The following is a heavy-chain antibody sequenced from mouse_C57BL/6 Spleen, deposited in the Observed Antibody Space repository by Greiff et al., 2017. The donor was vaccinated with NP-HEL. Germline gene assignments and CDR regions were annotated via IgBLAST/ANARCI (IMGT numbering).Heavy chain of an antibody. CDR1: GYTFTSYW. V-gene: IGHV1-64*01. CDR2: IHPNSGST. CDR3: ARDPYGEYYFDY. Sequence: QVQLQQPGAELVEPGASVKLSCKASGYTFTSYWMHWVKQRPGQGLEWIGMIHPNSGSTNYNEKFKSKATLTVDKSSSTAYMQLSSLTSEDSAVYYCARDPYGEYYFDYWGQGTTLTVSS. J-gene: IGHJ2*01. D-gene: IGHD1-2*01.